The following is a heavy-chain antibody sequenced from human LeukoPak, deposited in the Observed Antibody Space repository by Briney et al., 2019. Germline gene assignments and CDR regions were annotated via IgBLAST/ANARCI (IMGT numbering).Heavy chain of an antibody. J-gene: IGHJ6*03. Sequence: GASVKVSCKASRGTFSSYAISWVRQAPGQGLEWMGRIIPIFGTANYAQKFQGRVTITTDESTSTAYMELSSLRSEDTAVYYCAVVYYYYYYMDVWGKGTTVTVSS. CDR1: RGTFSSYA. V-gene: IGHV1-69*05. CDR2: IIPIFGTA. CDR3: AVVYYYYYYMDV.